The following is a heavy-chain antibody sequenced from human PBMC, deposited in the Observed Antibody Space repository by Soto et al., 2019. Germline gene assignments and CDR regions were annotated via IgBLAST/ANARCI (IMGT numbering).Heavy chain of an antibody. D-gene: IGHD3-22*01. J-gene: IGHJ4*02. CDR2: ISGSGGST. CDR1: GFTFSSYA. Sequence: GGSLRLSCAASGFTFSSYAMSWVRQAPGKGLEWVSAISGSGGSTYYADSVKGRFTISRDNSKNTLYLQMNSLRAEDTAVYYCAKATWYYDSSGYYQGRGYYFDYWGQGTLVTVSS. V-gene: IGHV3-23*01. CDR3: AKATWYYDSSGYYQGRGYYFDY.